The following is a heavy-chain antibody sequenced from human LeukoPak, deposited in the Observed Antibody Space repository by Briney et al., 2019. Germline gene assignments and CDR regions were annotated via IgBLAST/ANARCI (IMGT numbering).Heavy chain of an antibody. CDR1: GGSISSGSYY. Sequence: PSQTLSLTCTVSGGSISSGSYYWSWIRQHPGKGLEWIGYIYYSGSTYYNPSLKSRVTISVDTSKNQFSLKLSSVTAADTAVYYCARSYSRGVWFDPWGQGTLVTVST. D-gene: IGHD6-13*01. CDR2: IYYSGST. CDR3: ARSYSRGVWFDP. J-gene: IGHJ5*02. V-gene: IGHV4-31*03.